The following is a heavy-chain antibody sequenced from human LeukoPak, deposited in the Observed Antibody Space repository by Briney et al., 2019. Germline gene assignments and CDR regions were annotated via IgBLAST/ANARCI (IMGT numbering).Heavy chain of an antibody. CDR2: IYYSGST. CDR1: GGSISSSSYY. CDR3: ARLDYEEPFDY. Sequence: SETLSLTCTVSGGSISSSSYYWGWIRRPPGKGLEWIGSIYYSGSTYYNPSLKSRVTISVDTSKNQFSLKLSSVTAADTAVYYCARLDYEEPFDYWGQGTLVTVSS. V-gene: IGHV4-39*01. J-gene: IGHJ4*02. D-gene: IGHD4-17*01.